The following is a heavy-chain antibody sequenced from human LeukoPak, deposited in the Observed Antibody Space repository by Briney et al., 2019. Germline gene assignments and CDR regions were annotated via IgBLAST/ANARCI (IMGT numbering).Heavy chain of an antibody. D-gene: IGHD6-13*01. CDR2: INHSGST. Sequence: SETLSLTCAVYGGSFSGYYWSWIRQPPGKGLEWLGEINHSGSTSYNPSLKSRVTISVDTSKNQFSLKLSSVTAADTAVYYCARQNIAAAGFYYYGMDVWGQGTTVTVSS. CDR1: GGSFSGYY. J-gene: IGHJ6*02. V-gene: IGHV4-34*01. CDR3: ARQNIAAAGFYYYGMDV.